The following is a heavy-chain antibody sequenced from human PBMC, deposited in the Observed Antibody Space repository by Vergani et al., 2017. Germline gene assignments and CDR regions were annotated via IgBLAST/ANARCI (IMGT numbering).Heavy chain of an antibody. CDR2: IIPIFGTA. D-gene: IGHD3-16*01. V-gene: IGHV1-69*01. CDR1: GGTFSSYA. CDR3: ARGGMVREVRTQTYYYYGMDV. J-gene: IGHJ6*02. Sequence: QVQLVQSGAEVKKPGSSVKVSCKASGGTFSSYAISWVRQAPGQGLEWMGGIIPIFGTANYAQKFQGRVTITADESTSTAYMELSSLRSEDTAVYYCARGGMVREVRTQTYYYYGMDVWGQGTTVTVSS.